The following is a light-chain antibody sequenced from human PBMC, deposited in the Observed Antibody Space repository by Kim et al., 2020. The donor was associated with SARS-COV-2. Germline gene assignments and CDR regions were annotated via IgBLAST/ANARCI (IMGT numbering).Light chain of an antibody. J-gene: IGLJ3*02. CDR1: TGDVRGFDS. Sequence: QSALTQPASVSGSPGQSITMSCTGTTGDVRGFDSVSWYQQHPGKAPKVMIYDVTRRPSGVSSRFSASRSGNTASLTISGLQADDEADYYCGSYTCTTWVFGGGTQLTVL. CDR2: DVT. CDR3: GSYTCTTWV. V-gene: IGLV2-14*01.